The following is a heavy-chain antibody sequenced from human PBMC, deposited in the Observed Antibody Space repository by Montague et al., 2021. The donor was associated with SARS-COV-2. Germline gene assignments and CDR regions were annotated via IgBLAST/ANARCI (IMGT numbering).Heavy chain of an antibody. CDR2: INHSGYT. CDR3: ASAPRYSFGFWAY. V-gene: IGHV4-34*01. D-gene: IGHD5-12*01. J-gene: IGHJ4*02. CDR1: GGSLSGYY. Sequence: SETLSLTCAVYGGSLSGYYWSWIRQSPGKGLEWVGEINHSGYTDYNPSLESRLTIYLDSSKKQFSLKMTSATAADAAIYYCASAPRYSFGFWAYWGQGTLVSVSS.